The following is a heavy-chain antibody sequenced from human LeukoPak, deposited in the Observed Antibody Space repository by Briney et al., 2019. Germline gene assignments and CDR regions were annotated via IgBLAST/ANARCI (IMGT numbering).Heavy chain of an antibody. J-gene: IGHJ4*02. Sequence: ASVKVSCKASGYTFSTYDLSWVRQAPGQGLEWLGWINTHTGDTKYAQRFQGRVTVTTDTSTSTAYMDLGRLGSDDTAVYYCARGAGGCSGGSCYHDYWGQGTLLTVSS. CDR3: ARGAGGCSGGSCYHDY. CDR2: INTHTGDT. V-gene: IGHV1-18*01. CDR1: GYTFSTYD. D-gene: IGHD2-15*01.